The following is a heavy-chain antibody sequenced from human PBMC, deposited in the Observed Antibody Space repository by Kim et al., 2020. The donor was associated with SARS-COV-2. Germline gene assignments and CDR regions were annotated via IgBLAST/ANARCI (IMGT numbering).Heavy chain of an antibody. V-gene: IGHV3-30*18. CDR3: AKLTPDTAMETYGMDV. Sequence: GGSLRLSCAASGFTFSSYGMHWVRQAQGKGLEWVAVISYDGSNKYYADSVKGRFTISRDNSKNTLYLQMNSLRAEDTAVYYCAKLTPDTAMETYGMDVWGQGTTVTVSS. D-gene: IGHD5-18*01. J-gene: IGHJ6*02. CDR2: ISYDGSNK. CDR1: GFTFSSYG.